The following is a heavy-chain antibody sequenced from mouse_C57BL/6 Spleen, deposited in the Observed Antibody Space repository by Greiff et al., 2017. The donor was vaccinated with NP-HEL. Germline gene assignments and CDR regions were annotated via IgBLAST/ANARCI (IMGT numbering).Heavy chain of an antibody. J-gene: IGHJ4*01. CDR3: ARSTMVTTGRFYYAMDY. D-gene: IGHD2-2*01. V-gene: IGHV2-2*01. CDR2: IWSGGST. Sequence: VKLQESGPGLVQPSQSLSITCTVSGFSLTSYGVHWVRQSPGKGLEWLGVIWSGGSTDYNAAFISRLSISKDNSKSQVFFKMNSLQADDTAIYYCARSTMVTTGRFYYAMDYWGQGTSVTVSS. CDR1: GFSLTSYG.